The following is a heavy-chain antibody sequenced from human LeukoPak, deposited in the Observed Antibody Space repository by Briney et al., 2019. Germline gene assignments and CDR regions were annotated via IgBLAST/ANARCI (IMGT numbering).Heavy chain of an antibody. Sequence: ASVKVSCKASRYAFTSYYMHWVRQAPGQGLEWMGIINPSGGSTSYAQKFQGRVTMTRDTSTSTVYMELSSLKSEDTAVYYCNIVGATGGIDYWGQGTLVTVSS. V-gene: IGHV1-46*01. CDR2: INPSGGST. D-gene: IGHD1-26*01. J-gene: IGHJ4*02. CDR1: RYAFTSYY. CDR3: NIVGATGGIDY.